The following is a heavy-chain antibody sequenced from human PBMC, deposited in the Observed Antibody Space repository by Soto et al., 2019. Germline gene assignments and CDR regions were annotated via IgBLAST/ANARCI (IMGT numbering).Heavy chain of an antibody. V-gene: IGHV4-34*01. Sequence: SETLSLTCAVYGGSFSGYYWSWIRQPPGKGLEWIGEINHSGSTNYNPSLKSRVTISVDTSKNQFSLKLSSVTAADTAVYYCAREGSGSYYVYAFDIWGQGTMVTVSS. J-gene: IGHJ3*02. CDR2: INHSGST. CDR3: AREGSGSYYVYAFDI. D-gene: IGHD1-26*01. CDR1: GGSFSGYY.